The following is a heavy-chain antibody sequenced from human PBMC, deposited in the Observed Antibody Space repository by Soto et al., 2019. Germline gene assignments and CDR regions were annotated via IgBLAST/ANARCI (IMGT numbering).Heavy chain of an antibody. CDR2: ISDDGSTT. CDR3: TRGPRVSSTGPGAH. J-gene: IGHJ4*02. CDR1: GFTFSAYW. Sequence: GGSLRLSCEVSGFTFSAYWMHWVRQVPGKGLIWVSRISDDGSTTTYADSVKGRFTISRDNAKSTLYLQMNSLRADDTGLYYCTRGPRVSSTGPGAHWGQGTLVTVSS. V-gene: IGHV3-74*01. D-gene: IGHD6-6*01.